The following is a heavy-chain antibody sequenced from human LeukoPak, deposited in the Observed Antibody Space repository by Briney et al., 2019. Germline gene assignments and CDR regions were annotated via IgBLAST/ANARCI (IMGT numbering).Heavy chain of an antibody. CDR1: GYTFTGYY. CDR2: INPNSGGT. J-gene: IGHJ4*02. Sequence: ASVKVSCKASGYTFTGYYMHWVRQAPGQGLEWMGWINPNSGGTNYAQKFQGRVTMTRDTSISTAYMELSRLRSDDTAVYYCAREGAYYDSSGYAPDYWGQGTLVTVSS. CDR3: AREGAYYDSSGYAPDY. D-gene: IGHD3-22*01. V-gene: IGHV1-2*02.